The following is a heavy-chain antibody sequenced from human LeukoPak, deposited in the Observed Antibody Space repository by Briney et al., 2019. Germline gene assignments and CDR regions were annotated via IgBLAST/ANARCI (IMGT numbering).Heavy chain of an antibody. Sequence: ASVKVSCKASGYTFTSYGVSWVRQAPGQGLEWMGWISAYNGNTNYAQKFQGRVTITADKSTSTAYMELSSLRSEDTAVYYCARGGIIAAAGTGQLDYWGQGTLVTVSS. CDR3: ARGGIIAAAGTGQLDY. CDR2: ISAYNGNT. CDR1: GYTFTSYG. J-gene: IGHJ4*02. V-gene: IGHV1-18*01. D-gene: IGHD6-13*01.